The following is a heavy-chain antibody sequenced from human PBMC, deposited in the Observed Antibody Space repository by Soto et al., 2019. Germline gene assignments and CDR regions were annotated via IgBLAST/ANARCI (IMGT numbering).Heavy chain of an antibody. D-gene: IGHD1-26*01. CDR3: AREGGIVGATAADY. CDR2: IYYSGST. Sequence: QVQLQESGPGLVKPSQTLSLTCTVSGGSISSGGYYWSWIRQHPGKGLEWIGYIYYSGSTYYNPSRKSRVTISVDTSKDQFSLKLSSVTAADTAVYYCAREGGIVGATAADYWGQGTLVTVSS. CDR1: GGSISSGGYY. V-gene: IGHV4-31*03. J-gene: IGHJ4*02.